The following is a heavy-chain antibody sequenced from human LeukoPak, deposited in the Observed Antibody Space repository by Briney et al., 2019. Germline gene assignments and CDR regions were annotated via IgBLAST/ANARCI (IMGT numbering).Heavy chain of an antibody. CDR2: INPDGSEK. CDR1: GFTFSSNW. D-gene: IGHD5-18*01. Sequence: GGSLRLSCAASGFTFSSNWMTWVRQAPGKGLEWVANINPDGSEKNYVDSVKGRFTISRDNAKNSLFLQMNSLRAEDTAIYYCARVGYSYGTSFDYWGQGTLVTVSS. V-gene: IGHV3-7*04. CDR3: ARVGYSYGTSFDY. J-gene: IGHJ4*02.